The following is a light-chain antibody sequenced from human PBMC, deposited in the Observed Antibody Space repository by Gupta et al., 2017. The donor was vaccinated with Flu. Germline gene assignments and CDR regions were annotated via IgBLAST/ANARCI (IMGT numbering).Light chain of an antibody. CDR1: SSDVGGFNY. J-gene: IGLJ1*01. V-gene: IGLV2-8*01. Sequence: SVTISFTGTSSDVGGFNYVSWYHQHPGKAPKLMIYEVTKRPSGVPDRFSGSKSGNTASLTVSGLQAEDEADYYCSSYAGSDKDVFGTGTKVTVL. CDR3: SSYAGSDKDV. CDR2: EVT.